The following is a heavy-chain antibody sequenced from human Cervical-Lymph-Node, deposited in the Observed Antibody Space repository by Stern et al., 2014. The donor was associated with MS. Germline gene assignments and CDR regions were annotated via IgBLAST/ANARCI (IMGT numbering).Heavy chain of an antibody. CDR2: INAYNGNT. V-gene: IGHV1-18*04. CDR1: GYTFTSFG. J-gene: IGHJ5*02. Sequence: VQLEESGAEVKKPGASVKVSCKASGYTFTSFGISWVRQAPGRGLEWMGWINAYNGNTSYAQSLQGRVTLTTETSTSTAYMELRSLTSDDTAVYYCASGSLEGFDPWGQGTLVTVSS. D-gene: IGHD5-24*01. CDR3: ASGSLEGFDP.